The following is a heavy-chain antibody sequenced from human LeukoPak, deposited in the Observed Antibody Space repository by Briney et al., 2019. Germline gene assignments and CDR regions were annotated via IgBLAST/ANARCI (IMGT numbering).Heavy chain of an antibody. CDR3: AREIDRDDYNRFFDY. D-gene: IGHD5-24*01. J-gene: IGHJ4*02. Sequence: ASVKVSCKASGYTFSSYYVHWVRQAPGQGLEWMGVISPSGDQTSYTQNFQGRVTITRDTSANTAYMEMSSLRSEDTAVYYCAREIDRDDYNRFFDYWGQGTLVSVSS. CDR1: GYTFSSYY. CDR2: ISPSGDQT. V-gene: IGHV1-46*01.